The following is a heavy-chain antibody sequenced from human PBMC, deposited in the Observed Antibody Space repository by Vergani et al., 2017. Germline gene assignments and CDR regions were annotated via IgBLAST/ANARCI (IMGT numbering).Heavy chain of an antibody. CDR2: INSDGSNT. V-gene: IGHV3-74*01. Sequence: EVQLVESGGDLVQPGGSLRLSCAASGFTFSSYWMHWVRQAPGKGLVWVSRINSDGSNTIYADSVKGRFTFSRDNDKNTLYLQMNSLRAEDTALYYCARAGTKTQSNDYWGQGTLVTVSS. CDR1: GFTFSSYW. CDR3: ARAGTKTQSNDY. J-gene: IGHJ4*02.